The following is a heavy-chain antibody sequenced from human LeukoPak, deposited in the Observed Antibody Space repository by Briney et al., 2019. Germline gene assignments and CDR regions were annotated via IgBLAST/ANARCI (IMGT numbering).Heavy chain of an antibody. CDR2: ITTYNGNT. V-gene: IGHV1-18*01. J-gene: IGHJ3*02. Sequence: ASVTLSCKASGYSLTTYGITWVRQAPGQGLEWMGWITTYNGNTNYARKLQGRVTMTTDTSTNTAYMELGSLRPDDTAVYYCARLIEYRTSSRVFDIWGQGTMVTVSS. CDR3: ARLIEYRTSSRVFDI. D-gene: IGHD6-6*01. CDR1: GYSLTTYG.